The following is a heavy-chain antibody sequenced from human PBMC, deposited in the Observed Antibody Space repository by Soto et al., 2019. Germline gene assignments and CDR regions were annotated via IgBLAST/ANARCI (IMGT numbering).Heavy chain of an antibody. J-gene: IGHJ4*02. Sequence: PGGSLRLSCAASGFTFTRYSMNWVRQAPGKGLEWVSSISSTTNYIYYGDSMKGRFTISRDNAKNSLYLEMNSLRAEDTAVYYCSRESEDLTTNFDYWGQGTLVTVSS. CDR1: GFTFTRYS. CDR2: ISSTTNYI. CDR3: SRESEDLTTNFDY. V-gene: IGHV3-21*06.